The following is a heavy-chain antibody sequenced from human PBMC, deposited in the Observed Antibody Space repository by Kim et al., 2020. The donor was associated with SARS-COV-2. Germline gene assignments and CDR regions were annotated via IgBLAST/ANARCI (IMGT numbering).Heavy chain of an antibody. D-gene: IGHD3-10*01. CDR2: SSNI. CDR3: ARDRPLGR. V-gene: IGHV3-48*02. Sequence: SSNIYYADSVKGRFTISRDNAKNSLYLQMNSLRDEDTAVYYCARDRPLGRWGQGTLVTVSS. J-gene: IGHJ4*02.